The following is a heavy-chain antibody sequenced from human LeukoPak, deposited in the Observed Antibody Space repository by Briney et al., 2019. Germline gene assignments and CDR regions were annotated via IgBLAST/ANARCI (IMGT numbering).Heavy chain of an antibody. CDR2: ISSNSSYI. J-gene: IGHJ4*02. CDR1: GFAFSSYS. D-gene: IGHD3-10*01. Sequence: PGGSLRLSCAASGFAFSSYSMNSVRQAPGRGLEWVSSISSNSSYIYYADSVKGRFTISRDNAKNSLYLQMNSLRAEDTAVYYCARDKPYYYGSGSYPFDYWGQGTLVTVSS. CDR3: ARDKPYYYGSGSYPFDY. V-gene: IGHV3-21*01.